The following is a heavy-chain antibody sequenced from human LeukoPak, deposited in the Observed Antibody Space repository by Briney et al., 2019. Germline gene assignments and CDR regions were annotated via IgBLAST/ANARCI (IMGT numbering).Heavy chain of an antibody. CDR2: INHSGST. CDR1: VGSSSVYY. J-gene: IGHJ3*02. CDR3: ARGSIRGYSYGYHDAFDI. Sequence: SETLSLTCAVYVGSSSVYYWSWICQPPRKRLECSWEINHSGSTNYNPSLKSRVTISVDTSKNQFALKLSSVTAADTAVYYCARGSIRGYSYGYHDAFDIWGQGTMVTVSS. V-gene: IGHV4-34*01. D-gene: IGHD5-18*01.